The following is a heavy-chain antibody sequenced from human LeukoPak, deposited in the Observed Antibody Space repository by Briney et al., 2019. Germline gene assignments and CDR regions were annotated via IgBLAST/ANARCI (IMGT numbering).Heavy chain of an antibody. J-gene: IGHJ4*02. D-gene: IGHD4-23*01. CDR1: GGSISSSSYY. CDR2: IYYSGST. CDR3: ARALTTVGLSDY. V-gene: IGHV4-39*07. Sequence: SETLSLTCTVSGGSISSSSYYWGWIRQPPGKGLEWIGSIYYSGSTYYNPSLKSRVTISVDTSKTQFSLKLSSVTAADTAVYYCARALTTVGLSDYWGQGTLVTVSS.